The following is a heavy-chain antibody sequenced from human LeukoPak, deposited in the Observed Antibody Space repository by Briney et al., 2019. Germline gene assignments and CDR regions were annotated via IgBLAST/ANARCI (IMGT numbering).Heavy chain of an antibody. V-gene: IGHV4-31*03. Sequence: PSETLSLTCTVSGGSISSGGYYWSRNPQRPGKGLEWDGNIYDSGSNNYNPTLKRRVTISVDTSKNQFSLKLSPVTAADTAVYYCARSIRKPGLDSNRNDYWGQGTLVTVSS. CDR3: ARSIRKPGLDSNRNDY. CDR2: IYDSGSN. J-gene: IGHJ4*02. CDR1: GGSISSGGYY. D-gene: IGHD2/OR15-2a*01.